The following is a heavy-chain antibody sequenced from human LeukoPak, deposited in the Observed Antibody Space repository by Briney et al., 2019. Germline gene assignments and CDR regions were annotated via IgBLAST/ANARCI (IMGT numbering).Heavy chain of an antibody. Sequence: GSGFALSSYAMRWVRQAPVMGLEWVSAIIRSGGSTYYPDSVKSRFTISRDNSKNTLYLQMNSLRAQDTAVYYCAPSEDRWGQGTLVTVSS. D-gene: IGHD2-2*01. J-gene: IGHJ5*02. CDR1: GFALSSYA. CDR3: APSEDR. CDR2: IIRSGGST. V-gene: IGHV3-23*01.